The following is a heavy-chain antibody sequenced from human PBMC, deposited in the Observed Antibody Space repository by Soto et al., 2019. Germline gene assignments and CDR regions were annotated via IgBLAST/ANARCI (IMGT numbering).Heavy chain of an antibody. V-gene: IGHV3-49*03. CDR3: TRARYDILTGYYPFDY. CDR1: GFTFGDYA. J-gene: IGHJ4*02. CDR2: IRSKAYGGTT. D-gene: IGHD3-9*01. Sequence: GGSLRLSCTASGFTFGDYAMSWFRQAPGKGLEWVGFIRSKAYGGTTEYAASVKGRFTISRDDSKSIAYLQMNSLKTEDTAVYYCTRARYDILTGYYPFDYWGQGTLVTVSS.